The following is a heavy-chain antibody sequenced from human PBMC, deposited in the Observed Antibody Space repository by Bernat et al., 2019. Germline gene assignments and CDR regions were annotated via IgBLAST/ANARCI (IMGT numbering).Heavy chain of an antibody. D-gene: IGHD3-16*02. V-gene: IGHV3-21*01. J-gene: IGHJ4*02. CDR2: ITSSSTYI. CDR3: ARWGHLGELSLSAY. Sequence: EVQLVESGGGLVQPGGSLRLSCAASGFTFSSNSMNWVRQAPGKGLEWVSCITSSSTYIYYADSVKGRFTISRDNAKNSLYLQMNSLRAEDTAMYYCARWGHLGELSLSAYWGQGTLVTVSS. CDR1: GFTFSSNS.